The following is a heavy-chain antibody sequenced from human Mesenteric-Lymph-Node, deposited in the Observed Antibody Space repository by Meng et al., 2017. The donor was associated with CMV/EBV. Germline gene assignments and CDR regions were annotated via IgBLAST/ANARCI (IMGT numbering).Heavy chain of an antibody. Sequence: GESLKISCAASGFTFSTYAMHWVRQAPGKGLEWVTYIRFDGSNKHYADSVKGRFTISRDNSKNMVYLQMNSLRAEDTAVYYCASHYDSPAGYYYGMDVWGHGTAVTVSS. V-gene: IGHV3-30*02. J-gene: IGHJ6*02. D-gene: IGHD5-12*01. CDR2: IRFDGSNK. CDR3: ASHYDSPAGYYYGMDV. CDR1: GFTFSTYA.